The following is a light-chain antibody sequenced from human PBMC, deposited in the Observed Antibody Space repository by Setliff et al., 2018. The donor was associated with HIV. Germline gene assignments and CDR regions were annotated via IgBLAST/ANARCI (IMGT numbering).Light chain of an antibody. CDR2: DVS. CDR1: SSDVGGYDY. V-gene: IGLV2-23*02. J-gene: IGLJ1*01. Sequence: QSALTQPASVSGSPGQSIAISCTGTSSDVGGYDYVSWFQQHPGKAPKLMIYDVSKRPSGVSNRFSGSKSGNTASLTISGLQAEDEADYYCCSYAGSGTYVFGTGTKV. CDR3: CSYAGSGTYV.